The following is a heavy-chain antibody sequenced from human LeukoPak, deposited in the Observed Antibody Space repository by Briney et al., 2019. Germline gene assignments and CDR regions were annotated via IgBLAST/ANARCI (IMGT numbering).Heavy chain of an antibody. Sequence: SETLSLTCTVSGGSISSSSYYWGWIRQPPEKGLEWIGSIYYSGSTYYNPSLKSRVTISVDTSKNQFSLKLSSVTAADTAVYYCARHYDGGVGYCSSTSCLLDYWGQRTLVTVSS. D-gene: IGHD2-2*01. CDR2: IYYSGST. J-gene: IGHJ4*02. CDR3: ARHYDGGVGYCSSTSCLLDY. CDR1: GGSISSSSYY. V-gene: IGHV4-39*01.